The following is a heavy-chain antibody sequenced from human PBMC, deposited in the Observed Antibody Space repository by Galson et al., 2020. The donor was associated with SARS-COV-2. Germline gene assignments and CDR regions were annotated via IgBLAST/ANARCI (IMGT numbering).Heavy chain of an antibody. D-gene: IGHD3-10*01. Sequence: GESLKISCKASGYTFTGYYMHWVRQAPGQGLEWMGWINPNSGGTNYAQKFQGRVTMTRDTSISTAYMELSRLRSDDTAVYYCAWFGESYDYYYYGMDVWGQGTTVTVSS. J-gene: IGHJ6*02. CDR2: INPNSGGT. CDR3: AWFGESYDYYYYGMDV. V-gene: IGHV1-2*02. CDR1: GYTFTGYY.